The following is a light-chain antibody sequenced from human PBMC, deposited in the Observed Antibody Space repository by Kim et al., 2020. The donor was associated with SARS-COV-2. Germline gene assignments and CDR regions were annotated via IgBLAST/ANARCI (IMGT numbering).Light chain of an antibody. CDR3: QKYDNFPHT. V-gene: IGKV1-33*01. CDR1: QDINNN. CDR2: DAS. J-gene: IGKJ2*01. Sequence: DIQMTQSPPSLSASVGDRVTITCQASQDINNNLNWYEQKSGRAPKLLIYDASTLETGVPSRFSGSGSGTTFTLTISSLQPDDTGTYYCQKYDNFPHTFGQGTKLEIK.